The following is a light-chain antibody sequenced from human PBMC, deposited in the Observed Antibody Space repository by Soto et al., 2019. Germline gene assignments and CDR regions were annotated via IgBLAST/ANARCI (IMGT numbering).Light chain of an antibody. CDR1: QDVSQW. Sequence: DIPMTQSPSTLSASVGDRVIITCRASQDVSQWLAWYQQKPGKAPKLLIYKASQLESGVPSRFSGRGSGTEFTLTIRDLQPDDFATYFCQQYDSDSYTFGLGTKLDIK. J-gene: IGKJ2*01. CDR2: KAS. CDR3: QQYDSDSYT. V-gene: IGKV1-5*03.